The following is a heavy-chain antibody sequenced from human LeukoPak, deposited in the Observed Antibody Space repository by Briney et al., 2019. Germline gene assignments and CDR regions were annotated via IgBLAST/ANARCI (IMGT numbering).Heavy chain of an antibody. J-gene: IGHJ5*02. V-gene: IGHV1-8*01. CDR3: ARGFSLSNWFDP. Sequence: ASVKVSCKASGYTFTSYDINWVRQATGQGLEWMGWMNPNSGNTGYAQKFQGRVTMTRNTSISTAYMELSSLRSEDTAVYYCARGFSLSNWFDPWGQGTLVTVSS. CDR2: MNPNSGNT. CDR1: GYTFTSYD.